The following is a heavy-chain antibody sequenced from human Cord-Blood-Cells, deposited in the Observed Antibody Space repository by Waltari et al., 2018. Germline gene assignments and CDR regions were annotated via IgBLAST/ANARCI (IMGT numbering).Heavy chain of an antibody. CDR2: IFWDDDK. J-gene: IGHJ4*01. Sequence: QITLKDSGXXLVXXXQTLXLTSXXXGLXXRTXXXGVXXXRHPPGKALEWLALIFWDDDKRYSPSLKSRLTITKXTSKNQVVLTMTNMDPVDTATYYXXHNFPGIAAAFDYXGXGTLVTXXS. V-gene: IGHV2-5*02. CDR1: GLXXRTXXXG. D-gene: IGHD6-13*01. CDR3: XHNFPGIAAAFDY.